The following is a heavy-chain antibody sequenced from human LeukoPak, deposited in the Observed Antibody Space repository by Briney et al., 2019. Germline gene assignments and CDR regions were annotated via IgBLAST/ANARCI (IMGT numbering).Heavy chain of an antibody. J-gene: IGHJ6*02. CDR3: ARRVPASGMRDV. V-gene: IGHV4-61*02. D-gene: IGHD3-10*01. CDR1: GFSLSTSGMC. Sequence: SGPTLVNPTQTLTLTCTFSGFSLSTSGMCVSWIRDPPGKALEWLGDLFNTGGTSYSASLKSRVAISLDTSKKQVSLEVRSVTAADTAVYFCARRVPASGMRDVWGQGTTVTVTS. CDR2: LFNTGGT.